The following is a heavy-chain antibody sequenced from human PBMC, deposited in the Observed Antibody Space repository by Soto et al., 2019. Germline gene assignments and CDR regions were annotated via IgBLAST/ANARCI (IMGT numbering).Heavy chain of an antibody. CDR1: GFIFSGYT. CDR3: TRKSVDSGNDFYFCY. CDR2: INGGGGAT. V-gene: IGHV3-23*01. Sequence: VQLLESGGDLVQPGGSLRLSCKASGFIFSGYTMNWVRQAPGKGLEWVSGINGGGGATSYADSVKGRFTVSRDNSKNTLQLQVHRLTAEDTAMYCCTRKSVDSGNDFYFCYWGQGTLFTVCS. J-gene: IGHJ4*02. D-gene: IGHD5-12*01.